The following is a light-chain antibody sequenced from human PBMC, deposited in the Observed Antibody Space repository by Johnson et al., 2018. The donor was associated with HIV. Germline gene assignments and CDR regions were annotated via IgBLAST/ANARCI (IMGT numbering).Light chain of an antibody. V-gene: IGLV1-51*01. CDR2: DNN. J-gene: IGLJ1*01. CDR3: GAWDSSLRAYV. CDR1: SSNIGNNY. Sequence: QSVLTQPPSVSAAPGQKVTISCSGSSSNIGNNYVSWYQQLPGTAPKLLIYDNNRRPSGIPDRFYGSKSGTSGTLAITGLQTGDEADDYCGAWDSSLRAYVFGNGTQVTGL.